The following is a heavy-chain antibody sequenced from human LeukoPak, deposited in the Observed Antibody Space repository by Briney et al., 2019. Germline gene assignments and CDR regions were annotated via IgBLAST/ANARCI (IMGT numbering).Heavy chain of an antibody. D-gene: IGHD2-21*02. V-gene: IGHV3-53*01. Sequence: GGSLRLSCAASGFVVGGNYMSWVRQAPGKGLEWVSVIHSGGSTYYADSVKGRFSTSRDSSTSTLFLQMDSLRVEDTAMYYCARPTDGDSTRYGMDVWGQGTTVIVSS. CDR2: IHSGGST. J-gene: IGHJ6*02. CDR3: ARPTDGDSTRYGMDV. CDR1: GFVVGGNY.